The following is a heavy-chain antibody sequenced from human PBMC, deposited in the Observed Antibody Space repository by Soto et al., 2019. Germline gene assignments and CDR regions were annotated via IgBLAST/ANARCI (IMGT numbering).Heavy chain of an antibody. D-gene: IGHD2-2*01. CDR3: ARDGIVVVPAAMLPYGMDV. V-gene: IGHV1-46*01. CDR1: GYTFTSYY. J-gene: IGHJ6*02. Sequence: GASVKVSCKASGYTFTSYYMHWVRQAPGQGLEWMGIINPSGGSTSYAQKFQGRVTMTRDTSTSTVYMELSSLRSEDTAVYYCARDGIVVVPAAMLPYGMDVWGQGTTVTVSS. CDR2: INPSGGST.